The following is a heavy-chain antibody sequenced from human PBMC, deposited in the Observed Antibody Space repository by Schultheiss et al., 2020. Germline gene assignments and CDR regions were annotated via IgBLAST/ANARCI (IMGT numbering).Heavy chain of an antibody. CDR3: AKATMEWLLLYYFDY. CDR2: TSHDGRNK. CDR1: GFTFSNYA. V-gene: IGHV3-30*18. D-gene: IGHD3-3*01. Sequence: GGSLRLSCAASGFTFSNYAMSWVRQAPGKGLEWVAVTSHDGRNKYYVDSVKGRFTISRDNAKNSLYLQMNSLRAEDTAVYYCAKATMEWLLLYYFDYWGQGTLVTVSS. J-gene: IGHJ4*02.